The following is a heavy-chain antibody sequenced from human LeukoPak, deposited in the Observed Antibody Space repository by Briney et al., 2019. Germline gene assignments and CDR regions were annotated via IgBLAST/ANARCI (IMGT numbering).Heavy chain of an antibody. V-gene: IGHV3-33*01. J-gene: IGHJ3*02. CDR3: ARALSGVLSAAVGGDAFDI. CDR1: GFPFSSYG. D-gene: IGHD3-16*01. Sequence: GGSLRLSCAAPGFPFSSYGMHRVRQAPRKGLEWVAVIWYNGNYKYYPDSVKGRFTISRDNSKSTLYLQMNSLGVEDTAVFYCARALSGVLSAAVGGDAFDIWGQGTMDTVSS. CDR2: IWYNGNYK.